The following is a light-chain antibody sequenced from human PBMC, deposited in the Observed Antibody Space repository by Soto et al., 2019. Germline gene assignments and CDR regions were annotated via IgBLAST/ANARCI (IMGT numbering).Light chain of an antibody. CDR1: SSDVGGYNY. Sequence: QSALTQPASVSGSPGQSITISCTGTSSDVGGYNYVSWYQQHPGKAPKLMIYDVSNRPSGVSSRFSGSKSGNTASLTISGLQAEDEADYYSSSYTSSSPHVVFGGGTKLTVL. V-gene: IGLV2-14*01. CDR3: SSYTSSSPHVV. CDR2: DVS. J-gene: IGLJ2*01.